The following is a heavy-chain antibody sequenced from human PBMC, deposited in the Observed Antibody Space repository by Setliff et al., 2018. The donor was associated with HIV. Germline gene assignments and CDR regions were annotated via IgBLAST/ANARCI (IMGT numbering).Heavy chain of an antibody. CDR3: ARGVRDNSGWASYYFDY. D-gene: IGHD6-19*01. V-gene: IGHV4-34*01. J-gene: IGHJ4*02. CDR2: VTHSGRT. CDR1: GGSFSGYY. Sequence: PSETLSLTCAVYGGSFSGYYWSWIRQPPGKGLEWIGEVTHSGRTNYNPSLQSRVTTSVDTSKKQFSLRLTSLTAADTAVYYCARGVRDNSGWASYYFDYWGQGTLVTVSS.